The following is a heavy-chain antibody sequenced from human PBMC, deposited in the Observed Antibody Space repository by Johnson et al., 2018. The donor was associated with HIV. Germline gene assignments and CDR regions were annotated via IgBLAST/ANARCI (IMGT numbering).Heavy chain of an antibody. CDR1: GFTFDDYA. CDR2: ISWNSGNI. J-gene: IGHJ3*02. CDR3: AKCTGWFLFHDAFDI. Sequence: VQLVESGGGLVQPGRSLKLSCAASGFTFDDYAMHWVRQGPGKGLELVSGISWNSGNIGYADSVKGRFTISRDNSKNTLSLQMHSLRAEDTAVYYCAKCTGWFLFHDAFDIWGQGTMVTVSS. D-gene: IGHD2-15*01. V-gene: IGHV3-9*01.